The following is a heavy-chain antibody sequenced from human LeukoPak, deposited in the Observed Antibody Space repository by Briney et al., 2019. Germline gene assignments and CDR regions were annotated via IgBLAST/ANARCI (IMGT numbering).Heavy chain of an antibody. V-gene: IGHV3-15*01. CDR2: IKSKTDGGTT. CDR1: GFTFSNAW. D-gene: IGHD5/OR15-5a*01. Sequence: GGSLRLSCAASGFTFSNAWMSWVRQAPGKGLEWVGRIKSKTDGGTTDYAAPVKGRFTISRDDSRNTLYLQMNSLKTEDTAVYYCTTDLSSILDAFDIWGQGTMVTVSS. CDR3: TTDLSSILDAFDI. J-gene: IGHJ3*02.